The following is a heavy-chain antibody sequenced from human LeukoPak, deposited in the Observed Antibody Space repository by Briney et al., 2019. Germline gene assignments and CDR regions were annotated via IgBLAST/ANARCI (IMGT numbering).Heavy chain of an antibody. CDR2: IRQDGSDT. CDR1: GXTFSSYW. Sequence: GGSLRLSCAASGXTFSSYWMGWVRQPPGLGLEWVANIRQDGSDTYYVDSVRGRFTISRDDAKNSLYLHMDSLRAEDTAVYYCARVPYCSSISCYAIFDYWGQGSLVIVSS. CDR3: ARVPYCSSISCYAIFDY. V-gene: IGHV3-7*05. D-gene: IGHD2-2*01. J-gene: IGHJ4*02.